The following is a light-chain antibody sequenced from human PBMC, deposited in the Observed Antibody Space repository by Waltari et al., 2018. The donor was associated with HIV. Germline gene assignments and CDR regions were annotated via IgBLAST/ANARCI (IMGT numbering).Light chain of an antibody. CDR2: ENN. CDR3: GTWDSSLSSYV. J-gene: IGLJ1*01. CDR1: SSTIGNNY. Sequence: QSVLTQPPTVSAAPGQKVTISCSGSSSTIGNNYGSWYQQLPGTAPKLRIYENNERPAGIPDRFSGSKSGTSATLGITGLQTGDEADYYCGTWDSSLSSYVFGTGTKVTVL. V-gene: IGLV1-51*02.